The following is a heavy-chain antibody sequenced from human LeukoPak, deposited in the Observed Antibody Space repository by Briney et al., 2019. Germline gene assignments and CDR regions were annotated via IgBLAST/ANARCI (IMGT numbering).Heavy chain of an antibody. Sequence: GGSLRLSCAASGFTFSSHAMSWVRQAPGKGLEWVSVISGSGGNTDYADSVEGRFTISRDNSNNTLYLQMNSLRAEATAVYYCAKSIRMTTVTTGDAFDVWGQGTMVTVSS. D-gene: IGHD4-17*01. CDR1: GFTFSSHA. CDR3: AKSIRMTTVTTGDAFDV. J-gene: IGHJ3*01. CDR2: ISGSGGNT. V-gene: IGHV3-23*01.